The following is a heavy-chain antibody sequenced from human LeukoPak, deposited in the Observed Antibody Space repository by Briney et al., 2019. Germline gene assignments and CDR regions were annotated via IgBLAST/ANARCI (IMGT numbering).Heavy chain of an antibody. CDR2: MNPNSGNT. CDR3: ATDISGYGLGSRDY. J-gene: IGHJ4*02. V-gene: IGHV1-8*02. D-gene: IGHD3-10*01. CDR1: GYTFTSYD. Sequence: ASVKVSCKASGYTFTSYDINWVRQATGQGLEWMGWMNPNSGNTDYAQKFQGRVTMTEDTSTDTAYMELSSLRSEDTAVYYCATDISGYGLGSRDYWGQGTLVTVSS.